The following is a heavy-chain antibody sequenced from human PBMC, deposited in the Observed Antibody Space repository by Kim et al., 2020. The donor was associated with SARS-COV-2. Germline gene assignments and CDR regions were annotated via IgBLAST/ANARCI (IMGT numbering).Heavy chain of an antibody. CDR2: INPNSGGT. CDR1: GYTFTDYY. Sequence: ASVKVSCKASGYTFTDYYMHWVRQAPGQGHEWMGWINPNSGGTNYAQKFQGRVTMTRDTSISTVYMELSRLRSDDTALYYCARFSVMTPPFDYWGQGTL. CDR3: ARFSVMTPPFDY. D-gene: IGHD2-21*02. J-gene: IGHJ4*02. V-gene: IGHV1-2*02.